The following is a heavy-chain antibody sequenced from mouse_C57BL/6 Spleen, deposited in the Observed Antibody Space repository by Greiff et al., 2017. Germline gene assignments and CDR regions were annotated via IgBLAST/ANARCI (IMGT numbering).Heavy chain of an antibody. D-gene: IGHD2-2*01. J-gene: IGHJ3*01. V-gene: IGHV14-3*01. CDR2: IDPANGNT. Sequence: VQLQQSVAELVRPGASVKLSCTASGFNIKNTYMNWVKQRPEQGLEWIGRIDPANGNTKYAPKFQGKATITADTSSNTAYLQLSSLTSEDTAIYYCARGGYYGYDWFAYWGQGTLVTVSA. CDR3: ARGGYYGYDWFAY. CDR1: GFNIKNTY.